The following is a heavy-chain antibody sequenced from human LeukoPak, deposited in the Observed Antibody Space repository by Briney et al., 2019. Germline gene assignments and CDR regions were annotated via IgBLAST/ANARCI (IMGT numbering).Heavy chain of an antibody. D-gene: IGHD1-1*01. J-gene: IGHJ4*02. CDR2: ISYDGSSR. CDR1: GFPFSSDA. V-gene: IGHV3-30-3*01. Sequence: GGSLRLSCAGSGFPFSSDAMNWVRQAPGKGLDWVADISYDGSSRSYADSVRGRFIISRDNSKSTLYVEMNSLRAEDTAVYYCARLVGWNYDYWGQGTLVTVSS. CDR3: ARLVGWNYDY.